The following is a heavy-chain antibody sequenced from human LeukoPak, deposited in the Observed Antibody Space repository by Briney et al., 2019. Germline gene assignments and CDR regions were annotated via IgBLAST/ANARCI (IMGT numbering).Heavy chain of an antibody. J-gene: IGHJ4*02. CDR1: GDSVSSSSAA. D-gene: IGHD6-13*01. Sequence: SQTLSPTCAISGDSVSSSSAAWNWIRQSPSRGLEWLGRTYYRSKWYNDYAVSVRSRVTINPDTSKNQFSLQLNSVTPEDTAVYYCARESWYLVYFDYWGQGTLVTVSS. CDR2: TYYRSKWYN. V-gene: IGHV6-1*01. CDR3: ARESWYLVYFDY.